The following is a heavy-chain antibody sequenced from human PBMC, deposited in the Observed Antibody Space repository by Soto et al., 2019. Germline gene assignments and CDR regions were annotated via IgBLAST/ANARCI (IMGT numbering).Heavy chain of an antibody. Sequence: QVQLQESGPGLVKPSQTLSLTCTVPGGSISSGGYYWSWIRQHPGKGLEWIGYIYYSGSTYYNPSLKSRVTISVDTSKNQLSLKLSSVTAADTAVYYCARATIGSGSYYFDYWGQGTLVTVSS. J-gene: IGHJ4*02. CDR2: IYYSGST. V-gene: IGHV4-31*03. CDR1: GGSISSGGYY. CDR3: ARATIGSGSYYFDY. D-gene: IGHD3-10*01.